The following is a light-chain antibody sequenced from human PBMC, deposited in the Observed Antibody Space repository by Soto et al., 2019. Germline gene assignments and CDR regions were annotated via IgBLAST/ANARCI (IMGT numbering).Light chain of an antibody. Sequence: QSVLTQPPSASGSPGQAVTVSCTGTSSDVGAYNYVSWYQQHPDKAPKLIIYEVTKRPSGVPDRFSGSKSDNTASLTVSGLQAEDQAHYFCSSYAGRNNYVFGTGTKVTVL. CDR2: EVT. CDR3: SSYAGRNNYV. J-gene: IGLJ1*01. V-gene: IGLV2-8*01. CDR1: SSDVGAYNY.